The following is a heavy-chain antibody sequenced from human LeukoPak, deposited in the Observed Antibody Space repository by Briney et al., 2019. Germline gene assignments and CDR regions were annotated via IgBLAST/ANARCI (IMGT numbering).Heavy chain of an antibody. D-gene: IGHD4-17*01. CDR3: AKDYHSTVPLNFDY. CDR1: GFTFSSYG. Sequence: GGSLRLSCAASGFTFSSYGMHWVLQAPGKGLEWVAVISYDGSNKYYADSVKGRFTISRDNSKNTLYLQMNSLRAEDTAVYYCAKDYHSTVPLNFDYWGQGTLVTVSS. V-gene: IGHV3-30*18. CDR2: ISYDGSNK. J-gene: IGHJ4*02.